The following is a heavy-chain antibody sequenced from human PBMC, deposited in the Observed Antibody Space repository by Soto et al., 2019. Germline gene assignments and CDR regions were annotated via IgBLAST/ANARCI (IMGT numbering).Heavy chain of an antibody. Sequence: QLQLQESGPGLVKPSETLSLTCTVSGGSISSSSHYWAWIRQPPGKGLEWIGSIYYSGTTYYNPSLKSRLFISVDTSKNQFSLKLSSVTAADTAVYYCARQGIVTANWGNWFDPWGQGTLVTVSS. D-gene: IGHD6-13*01. CDR3: ARQGIVTANWGNWFDP. V-gene: IGHV4-39*01. CDR2: IYYSGTT. J-gene: IGHJ5*02. CDR1: GGSISSSSHY.